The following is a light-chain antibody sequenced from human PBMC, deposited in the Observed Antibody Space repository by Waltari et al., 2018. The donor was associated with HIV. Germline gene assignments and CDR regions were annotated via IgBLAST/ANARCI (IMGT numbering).Light chain of an antibody. Sequence: QPVLTQLPSVSGTPGQTVTISCSGSDSNIGTSSVYWYQVLPGTTPRLLIFSTHERPSGVPGRLSGSKSGASASLTSVVLRSEDEADYYCSTWDKTQSAQVFGGGTKLTVL. J-gene: IGLJ3*02. V-gene: IGLV1-47*01. CDR1: DSNIGTSS. CDR3: STWDKTQSAQV. CDR2: STH.